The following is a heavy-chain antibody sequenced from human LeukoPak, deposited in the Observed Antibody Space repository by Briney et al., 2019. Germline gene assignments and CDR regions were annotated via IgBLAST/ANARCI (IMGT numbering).Heavy chain of an antibody. V-gene: IGHV4-4*07. D-gene: IGHD3-3*01. CDR2: IYTSGST. CDR1: GGSISSYY. J-gene: IGHJ5*02. CDR3: AREERDYDFWSGPLPWFDP. Sequence: PSETLSLTCTVPGGSISSYYWSWIRQPAGKGLEWIGRIYTSGSTNYNPSLKSRVTMSVDTSKNQFSLKLSSVTAADTAVYYCAREERDYDFWSGPLPWFDPWGQGTLVTVSS.